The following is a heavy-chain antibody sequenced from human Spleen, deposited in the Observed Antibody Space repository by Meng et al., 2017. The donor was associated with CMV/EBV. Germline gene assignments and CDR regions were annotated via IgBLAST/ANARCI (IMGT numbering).Heavy chain of an antibody. J-gene: IGHJ4*02. V-gene: IGHV3-49*04. CDR1: GFTFGDYA. CDR3: AKGLTSGSYYMYS. D-gene: IGHD3-10*01. Sequence: GESLKISCTASGFTFGDYAMSWVRQAPGKGLEWVGFIRSKAYGGTTEYAASVKGRFTISRDDSKSIAYLQMNSLRAEDTAVYYCAKGLTSGSYYMYSWGQGTLVTVSS. CDR2: IRSKAYGGTT.